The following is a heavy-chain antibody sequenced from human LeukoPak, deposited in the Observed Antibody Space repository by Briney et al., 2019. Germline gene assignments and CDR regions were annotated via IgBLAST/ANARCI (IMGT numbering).Heavy chain of an antibody. CDR2: TSFDGTNK. CDR1: GFTFNYFA. J-gene: IGHJ4*02. CDR3: ARDSGQQLVRYYFDY. V-gene: IGHV3-30-3*01. D-gene: IGHD6-6*01. Sequence: PGGSLRLSCAGSGFTFNYFAIHWVRQAPGKGLEWVAVTSFDGTNKYYADSVRGRFTISRDNSNKTVYLQMNSLRADDTAVYYCARDSGQQLVRYYFDYWGQGTLVTVSS.